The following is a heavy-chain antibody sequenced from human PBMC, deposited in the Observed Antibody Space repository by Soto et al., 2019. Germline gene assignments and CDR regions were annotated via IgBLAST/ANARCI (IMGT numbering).Heavy chain of an antibody. Sequence: PGGSLRLSCAAYGLIFSNYKMHWVRQASGKGLVWVSRINTDGSITDYADSVKGRFTVSRENAKNTMYLQMNSLTADDTAVYYCARDTNGLHYWGQGTLVTVSS. V-gene: IGHV3-74*01. CDR3: ARDTNGLHY. CDR1: GLIFSNYK. J-gene: IGHJ4*02. D-gene: IGHD2-8*01. CDR2: INTDGSIT.